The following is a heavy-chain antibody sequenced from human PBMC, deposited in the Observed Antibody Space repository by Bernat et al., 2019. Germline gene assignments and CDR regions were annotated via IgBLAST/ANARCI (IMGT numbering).Heavy chain of an antibody. V-gene: IGHV4-39*01. D-gene: IGHD5-18*01. CDR2: IYYSGST. J-gene: IGHJ4*02. Sequence: QLQLQESGPGLVKPSETLSLTCTVSGGSISSSSYYWGWIRQPPGKGLEWIGSIYYSGSTYYNPPLKSRVTISVDTSKNQFSLKLSSVTAADTAVYYCARHLRRGYSYGPKSRDYFDYWGQGTLVTVSS. CDR1: GGSISSSSYY. CDR3: ARHLRRGYSYGPKSRDYFDY.